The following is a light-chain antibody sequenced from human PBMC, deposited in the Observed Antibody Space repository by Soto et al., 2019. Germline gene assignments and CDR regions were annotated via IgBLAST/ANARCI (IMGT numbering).Light chain of an antibody. Sequence: EIVMTQSPASLSVSPGERATLSCRASQTVRSNVAWYQQKPGRAPRLLIYGASSRATAFPARFSGSGSGTEFTLTISSLQSEDFAVYFCQQYNDWPLTFGGGTKVEIK. CDR2: GAS. J-gene: IGKJ4*01. CDR1: QTVRSN. V-gene: IGKV3-15*01. CDR3: QQYNDWPLT.